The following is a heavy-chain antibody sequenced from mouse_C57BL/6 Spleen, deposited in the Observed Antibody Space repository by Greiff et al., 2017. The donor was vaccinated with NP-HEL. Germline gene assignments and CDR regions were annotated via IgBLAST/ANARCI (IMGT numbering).Heavy chain of an antibody. CDR3: ASDYAEAY. CDR2: ISYDGSN. CDR1: GYSITSGYY. J-gene: IGHJ3*01. Sequence: EVQLQQSGPGLVKPSQSLSLTCSVTGYSITSGYYWNWIRQFPGNKLEWMGYISYDGSNNYNPSLKNRISITRDTSKNQFFLKLNSVTTEDTATYYYASDYAEAYWGQGTLVTVSA. V-gene: IGHV3-6*01. D-gene: IGHD2-12*01.